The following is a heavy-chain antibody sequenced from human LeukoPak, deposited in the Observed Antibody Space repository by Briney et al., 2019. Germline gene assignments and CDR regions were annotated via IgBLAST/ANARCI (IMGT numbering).Heavy chain of an antibody. J-gene: IGHJ4*02. CDR3: AAGRQWLAFDN. D-gene: IGHD6-19*01. CDR2: FYNSGSN. Sequence: GSLRLSCAASGLTVSANYMSWVRQAPGKGLEWIGCFYNSGSNNFNPSLESRVTISVDTSKSQFSLRLASVTAADTAVYYCAAGRQWLAFDNWGQGSLVTVSS. CDR1: GLTVSANY. V-gene: IGHV4-59*08.